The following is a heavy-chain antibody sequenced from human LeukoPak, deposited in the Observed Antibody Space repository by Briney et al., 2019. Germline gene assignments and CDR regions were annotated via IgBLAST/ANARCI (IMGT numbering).Heavy chain of an antibody. CDR1: GFIVSGNY. V-gene: IGHV3-53*01. D-gene: IGHD3-10*01. J-gene: IGHJ4*02. CDR2: IYSGGST. CDR3: ARDLTPGGYFDY. Sequence: GGSLRLSCAVSGFIVSGNYMSWVRQAPEKGLEWVSVIYSGGSTFYADSVKGRFTISRDNSKNTLYLQMNSLRAEDTAVYYCARDLTPGGYFDYWGQGTLVTVSS.